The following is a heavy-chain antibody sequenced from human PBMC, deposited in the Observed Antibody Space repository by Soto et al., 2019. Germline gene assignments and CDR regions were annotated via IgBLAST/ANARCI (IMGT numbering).Heavy chain of an antibody. J-gene: IGHJ4*02. CDR1: GDSVSNDSYY. V-gene: IGHV4-61*01. Sequence: ETMSLACAVSGDSVSNDSYYWSWIRQPPGKGLEWIGYIYYSGTTNYNSYLKSRLSLSVEMSKNQFSLKLASVTAADTAVYFCARSQRGRTAFTSEYWGQGDLVIVSS. D-gene: IGHD6-25*01. CDR2: IYYSGTT. CDR3: ARSQRGRTAFTSEY.